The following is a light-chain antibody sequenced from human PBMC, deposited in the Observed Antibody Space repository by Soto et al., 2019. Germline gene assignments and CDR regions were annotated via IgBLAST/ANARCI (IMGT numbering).Light chain of an antibody. CDR3: QQYNSYST. Sequence: DILMTQSPSTLSASVGDRVTISCRASQSISSRLAWYQQKPGKAPKLLIYKASSLASGVPSRFSGSGSGTKFTLTISSLQSDDFATYYCQQYNSYSTFGQGTKVEIK. J-gene: IGKJ1*01. V-gene: IGKV1-5*03. CDR1: QSISSR. CDR2: KAS.